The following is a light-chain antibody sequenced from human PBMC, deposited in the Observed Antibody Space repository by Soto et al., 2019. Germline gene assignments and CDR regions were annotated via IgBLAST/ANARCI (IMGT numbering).Light chain of an antibody. CDR3: QQYYSYSPLT. V-gene: IGKV1-5*01. Sequence: DIQMTQSPSSLSASVGDRVTITCRASQSISSYLNWYQQKPGKAPKLLIYDASSLESGVPSRFSGSGSGTEFTLTISSLQPDDFTTYYCQQYYSYSPLTFGGGTKVAIK. CDR1: QSISSY. J-gene: IGKJ4*01. CDR2: DAS.